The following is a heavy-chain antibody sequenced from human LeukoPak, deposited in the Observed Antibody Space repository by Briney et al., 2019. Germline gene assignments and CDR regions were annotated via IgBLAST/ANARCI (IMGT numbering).Heavy chain of an antibody. Sequence: PGESLKISCKGSGYSFTSYWIGWVRQMPGKGLEGLGIIYPGDSDTSYSPSFQGQVTLSADKSISTAYLQWSSLKASDTAMYYCARALWGGGTTVWFDPWGQGTLVTVSS. J-gene: IGHJ5*02. CDR2: IYPGDSDT. D-gene: IGHD1-1*01. CDR3: ARALWGGGTTVWFDP. V-gene: IGHV5-51*01. CDR1: GYSFTSYW.